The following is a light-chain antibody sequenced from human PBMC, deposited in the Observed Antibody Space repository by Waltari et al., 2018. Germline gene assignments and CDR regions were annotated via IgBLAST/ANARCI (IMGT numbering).Light chain of an antibody. J-gene: IGKJ1*01. CDR1: QSVSSSS. CDR2: DAS. Sequence: EIVLTQSPGTLSLSPGEIATLSCRASQSVSSSSLAWYQQKPGQAPRLLIYDASSRATDIPDRFSGSGSGTDFTLSISRLEPEDFAVYYCQQYGTSPRTFGQGTKVEIK. CDR3: QQYGTSPRT. V-gene: IGKV3-20*01.